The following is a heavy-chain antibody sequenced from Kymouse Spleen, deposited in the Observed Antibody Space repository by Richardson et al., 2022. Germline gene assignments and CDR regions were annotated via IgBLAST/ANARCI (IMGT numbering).Heavy chain of an antibody. CDR1: GFTFSDHY. V-gene: IGHV3-72*01. J-gene: IGHJ6*02. Sequence: EVQLVESGGGLVQPGGSLRLSCAASGFTFSDHYMDWVRQAPGKGLEWVGRTRNKANSYTTEYAASVKGRFTISRDDSKNSLYLQMNSLKTEDTAVYYCARGYGSGRDRDYYYGMDVWGQGTTVTVSS. D-gene: IGHD3-10*01. CDR3: ARGYGSGRDRDYYYGMDV. CDR2: TRNKANSYTT.